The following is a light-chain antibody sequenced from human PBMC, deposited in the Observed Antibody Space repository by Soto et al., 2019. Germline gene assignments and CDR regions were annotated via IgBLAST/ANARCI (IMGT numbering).Light chain of an antibody. CDR1: SSDVGGYNY. J-gene: IGLJ1*01. CDR2: EVS. Sequence: QSVLTQPASVSGSPGQSITISCAGTSSDVGGYNYVSWYQQYSGKAPKLMIYEVSNRPSGVSNRFSGSKSGNTASLTISRLQAEDEADYYCSSYTSSTTSVFGTGTKVTVL. CDR3: SSYTSSTTSV. V-gene: IGLV2-14*01.